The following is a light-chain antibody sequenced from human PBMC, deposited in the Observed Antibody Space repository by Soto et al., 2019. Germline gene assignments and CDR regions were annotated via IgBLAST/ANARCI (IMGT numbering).Light chain of an antibody. V-gene: IGLV2-8*01. CDR2: EVI. CDR1: SSDVGGYDY. Sequence: QSALTQPPSASGSPGQSVTISCTGTSSDVGGYDYVSWYQQHPGKAPKLMIYEVIKRPSGVPDRFSGSKSANTASLTVSGLQADEEADYFCSSYAGRNILVFGGGTKLTVL. J-gene: IGLJ2*01. CDR3: SSYAGRNILV.